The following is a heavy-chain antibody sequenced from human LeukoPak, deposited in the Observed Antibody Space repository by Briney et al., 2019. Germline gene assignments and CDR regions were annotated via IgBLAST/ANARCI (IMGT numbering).Heavy chain of an antibody. D-gene: IGHD2-2*01. Sequence: PGGSLRPSCAVSGFTFSTKWMHWVRQSPGKGLAWVSHINSDGSDTHYADSVKGRFTISRDNAKNTLFLQLNSLRVEDTAVYYCARGGCSRTSCLDYWGQGALVTVSS. J-gene: IGHJ4*02. CDR1: GFTFSTKW. CDR3: ARGGCSRTSCLDY. CDR2: INSDGSDT. V-gene: IGHV3-74*01.